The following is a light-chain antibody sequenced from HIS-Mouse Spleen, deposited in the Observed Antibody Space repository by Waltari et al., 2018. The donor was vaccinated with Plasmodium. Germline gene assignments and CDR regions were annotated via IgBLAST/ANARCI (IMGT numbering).Light chain of an antibody. CDR1: QSISKY. Sequence: DIQMTQSPSSLSASVGDRVTITCRASQSISKYLNWYQQKPGKAPKFLIYAASTLQSGVPSRFSGSGSETDFTLTISSLQPEDFATYYCQQSYSTWTFGQGTKVEIK. J-gene: IGKJ1*01. V-gene: IGKV1-39*01. CDR3: QQSYSTWT. CDR2: AAS.